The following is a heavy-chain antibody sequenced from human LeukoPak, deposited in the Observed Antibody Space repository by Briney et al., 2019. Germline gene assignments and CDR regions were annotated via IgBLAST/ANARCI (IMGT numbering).Heavy chain of an antibody. J-gene: IGHJ4*02. CDR3: ARQLGYCSSTSCYADKVDY. CDR1: GGSFSGYY. D-gene: IGHD2-2*01. CDR2: IYYSGST. V-gene: IGHV4-39*01. Sequence: SETLSLTCAVYGGSFSGYYWGWIRQPPGKGLEWIGSIYYSGSTYYNPSLKSRVTISVDASKNQFSLKLSSVTAADTAVYYCARQLGYCSSTSCYADKVDYWGQGTLVTVSS.